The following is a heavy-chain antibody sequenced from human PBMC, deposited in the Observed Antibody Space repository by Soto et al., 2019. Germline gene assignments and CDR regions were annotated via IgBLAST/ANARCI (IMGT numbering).Heavy chain of an antibody. D-gene: IGHD3-10*01. CDR2: VNPILSLS. CDR3: ATSYGSGYRAFDY. V-gene: IGHV1-69*02. CDR1: GDTFSFYS. J-gene: IGHJ4*02. Sequence: QVQLVQSGAEVKRPGSSVKVSCKASGDTFSFYSINWVRQAPGLGLEWMGRVNPILSLSNYAQRFQGRVTMAADTSTSTAYMVISSLRSEDTAIYYCATSYGSGYRAFDYWGQGAQVIVSS.